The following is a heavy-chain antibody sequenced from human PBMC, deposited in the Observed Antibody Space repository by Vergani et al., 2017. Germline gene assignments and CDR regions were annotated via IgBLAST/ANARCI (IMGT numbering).Heavy chain of an antibody. D-gene: IGHD4-23*01. CDR2: INWNSGTI. V-gene: IGHV3-9*01. J-gene: IGHJ4*02. CDR3: ARAPTGQDYGGNSPFDY. Sequence: EVQLVESGGGLVQPGRSLRLSCAASGFTFEDYAMHWVRQAPGKGLEWVSGINWNSGTIDYADSVKGRFTISRDNAKNSLYLQMNSLRAEDTAVYYCARAPTGQDYGGNSPFDYWGQGTLVTVSS. CDR1: GFTFEDYA.